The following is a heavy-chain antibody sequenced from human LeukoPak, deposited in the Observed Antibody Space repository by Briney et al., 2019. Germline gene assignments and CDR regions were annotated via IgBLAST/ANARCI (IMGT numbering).Heavy chain of an antibody. V-gene: IGHV1-8*01. D-gene: IGHD1-26*01. CDR1: GYTFTSYD. CDR2: MNPNSGNT. CDR3: ASGGGINYYYYYYGMDV. J-gene: IGHJ6*02. Sequence: ASVKVSCKASGYTFTSYDINWVRQATGQGLEWMGWMNPNSGNTGYAQKFRGRVTMTRNASISTACMELSSLRSEDTAVYYCASGGGINYYYYYYGMDVWGQGTTVTVSS.